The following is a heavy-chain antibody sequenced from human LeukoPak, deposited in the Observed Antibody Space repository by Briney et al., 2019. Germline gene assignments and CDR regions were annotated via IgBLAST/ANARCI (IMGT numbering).Heavy chain of an antibody. J-gene: IGHJ4*02. V-gene: IGHV4-39*01. CDR3: ARVWFSSSWSYVYYFDY. Sequence: SETLSLTCTVSGGSISSYYWSWIRQPPGKGLEWIGSIYYSGSTYYNPSLKSRVTISVDTSKNQFSLRLSSVTAADTAVYYCARVWFSSSWSYVYYFDYWGQGTLVTVSS. D-gene: IGHD6-13*01. CDR1: GGSISSYY. CDR2: IYYSGST.